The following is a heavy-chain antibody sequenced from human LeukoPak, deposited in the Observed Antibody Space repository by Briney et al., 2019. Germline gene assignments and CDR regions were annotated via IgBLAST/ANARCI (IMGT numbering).Heavy chain of an antibody. CDR1: GFTFDEHD. J-gene: IGHJ4*02. D-gene: IGHD1-1*01. CDR2: ISKDGGNK. Sequence: GGSLRLSCAASGFTFDEHDMYWVRQVPGKGLEWVCLISKDGGNKHYADSVKGRFSISRDNNRNSLSLQMNSLRSEDAALYFCAKRSGAPNNFDYWGQGALVTVSS. V-gene: IGHV3-43*02. CDR3: AKRSGAPNNFDY.